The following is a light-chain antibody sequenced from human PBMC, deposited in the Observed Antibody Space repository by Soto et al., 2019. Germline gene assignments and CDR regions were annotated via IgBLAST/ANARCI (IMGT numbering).Light chain of an antibody. V-gene: IGLV2-14*01. J-gene: IGLJ1*01. CDR2: EVS. CDR3: TSYAGSNTLV. Sequence: QSALPQPASVSGSPGQSITISCTGTSSDVGGYNFVSWYQQHPGKAPKLMIYEVSNRPSGVSNRLSGSKSGNTASLTISGLQAEDEADYYCTSYAGSNTLVFGTGTKLTVL. CDR1: SSDVGGYNF.